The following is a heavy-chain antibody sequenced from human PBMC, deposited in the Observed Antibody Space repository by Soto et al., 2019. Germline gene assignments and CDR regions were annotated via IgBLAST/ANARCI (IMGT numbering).Heavy chain of an antibody. D-gene: IGHD6-6*01. J-gene: IGHJ6*02. Sequence: ASVKVSCKGSGGTFSSYAIRWVRQAPGEGLEWVGWISAYNGNTNYAQKLQGRVTMTTDTSTSTAYMELRSLRSADTAVYYCARDHGSTAAHHREGMDVWGQGTTVTVSS. CDR1: GGTFSSYA. CDR2: ISAYNGNT. V-gene: IGHV1-18*01. CDR3: ARDHGSTAAHHREGMDV.